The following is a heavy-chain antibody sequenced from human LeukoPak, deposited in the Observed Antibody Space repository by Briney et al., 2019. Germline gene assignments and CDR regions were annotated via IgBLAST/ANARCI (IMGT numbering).Heavy chain of an antibody. CDR3: ARQKQWLAVYYFDY. CDR1: GFTFSSYW. D-gene: IGHD6-19*01. J-gene: IGHJ4*02. V-gene: IGHV3-7*01. Sequence: GGSLRLSCAASGFTFSSYWMSWVRQAPGKGLEWVANIKQDGSEKYYVDSVKGRFTISRDNAKNSLYLQMNSLRAEDTAVYYCARQKQWLAVYYFDYWGQGTLITVSS. CDR2: IKQDGSEK.